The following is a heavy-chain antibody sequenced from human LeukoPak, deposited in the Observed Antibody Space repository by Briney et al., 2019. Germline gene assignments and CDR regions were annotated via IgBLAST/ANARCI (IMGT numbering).Heavy chain of an antibody. J-gene: IGHJ4*02. CDR2: IYYSGTT. Sequence: SETLSLTCTVSGGSISSYYWNWIRQPPGKGLEWIGYIYYSGTTNYNPSLKSRVTISVDTSKNQFSLKLSSVTAADTAVYYCARGRRYCTNGVCYSYFDYWGQGTLVTVSS. V-gene: IGHV4-59*12. D-gene: IGHD2-8*01. CDR3: ARGRRYCTNGVCYSYFDY. CDR1: GGSISSYY.